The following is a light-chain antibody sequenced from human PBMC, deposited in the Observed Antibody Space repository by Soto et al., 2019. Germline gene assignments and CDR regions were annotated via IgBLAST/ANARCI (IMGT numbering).Light chain of an antibody. CDR3: SSYTAATNVV. Sequence: QSALTQPASVSGSPGQSITISCTGTSNDVGGYDYVSWYQQHPVKVPKLMIDDVSKRPSGVSSRFSGSKSGNTAALTISGLHAEDAADYYCSSYTAATNVVFGGGTKLTVL. V-gene: IGLV2-14*03. CDR1: SNDVGGYDY. CDR2: DVS. J-gene: IGLJ2*01.